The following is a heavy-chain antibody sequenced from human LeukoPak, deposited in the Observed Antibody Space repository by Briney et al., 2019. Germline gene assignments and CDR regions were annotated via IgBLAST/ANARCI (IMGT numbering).Heavy chain of an antibody. D-gene: IGHD3-16*01. Sequence: GGSLRLSCAASGFTFSTYAMNWVRQAPGKGLEWVSAISGSGGSTYYADSVKGRFAISRDNSKNTLYLQMNSLRAEDTAVYYCAKGDYDYPCWGQGTLVTVSS. CDR1: GFTFSTYA. CDR3: AKGDYDYPC. V-gene: IGHV3-23*01. J-gene: IGHJ4*02. CDR2: ISGSGGST.